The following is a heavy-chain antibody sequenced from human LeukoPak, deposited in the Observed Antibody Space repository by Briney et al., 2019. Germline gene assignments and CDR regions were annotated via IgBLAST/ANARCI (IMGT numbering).Heavy chain of an antibody. CDR2: IYYTGTT. CDR1: GGSISIYY. Sequence: HPSETLSLTCSVSGGSISIYYWTWIRQIPGKGLEWIGYIYYTGTTNYNPLFESRATISVDTSKNQFSLKLTSVTAADTAVYFCARGEDFERYYLAYWGQGTLVTVSS. D-gene: IGHD3-9*01. V-gene: IGHV4-59*01. J-gene: IGHJ4*02. CDR3: ARGEDFERYYLAY.